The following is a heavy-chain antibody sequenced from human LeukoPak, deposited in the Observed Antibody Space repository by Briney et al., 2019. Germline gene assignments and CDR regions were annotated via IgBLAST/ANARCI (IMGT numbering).Heavy chain of an antibody. Sequence: GGSLRLSCGASGFTFSSYWMHWVRQAPGKGLVWVSRINNDGSSTSYADSVQGRFTISRDNAKNTLYLQMNSLRAEDTALYYCARVARGNYYYYYMDVWGKGTTVTVSS. CDR3: ARVARGNYYYYYMDV. CDR2: INNDGSST. J-gene: IGHJ6*03. CDR1: GFTFSSYW. D-gene: IGHD3-16*01. V-gene: IGHV3-74*01.